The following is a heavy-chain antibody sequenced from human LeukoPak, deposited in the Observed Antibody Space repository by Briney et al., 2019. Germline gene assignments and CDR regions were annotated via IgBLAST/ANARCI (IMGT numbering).Heavy chain of an antibody. CDR3: ARNADVTVASVTFDY. V-gene: IGHV4-39*01. J-gene: IGHJ4*02. D-gene: IGHD6-19*01. Sequence: SETLSLTCTVSGGSISSYYWGWIRQPPGKGLEWIGSIYYSGSTYYNPSLKSRVTISVDTSKNQFSLRVSSMTAADTAVYFCARNADVTVASVTFDYWGQGTLVTVSS. CDR1: GGSISSYY. CDR2: IYYSGST.